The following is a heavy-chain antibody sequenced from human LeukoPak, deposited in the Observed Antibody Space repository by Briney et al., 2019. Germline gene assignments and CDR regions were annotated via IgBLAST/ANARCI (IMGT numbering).Heavy chain of an antibody. J-gene: IGHJ2*01. CDR1: GDSISTDY. CDR2: VYYSGSA. CDR3: ARPGRYTYWYFDL. Sequence: SETLSLTCTVSGDSISTDYWSWSRQPPGKGLEWIGNVYYSGSANYNPTLRTRVTISVDTSKNQFSLKLSSVTAADTAVYYCARPGRYTYWYFDLWGRGTLVTVSS. V-gene: IGHV4-59*01. D-gene: IGHD1-26*01.